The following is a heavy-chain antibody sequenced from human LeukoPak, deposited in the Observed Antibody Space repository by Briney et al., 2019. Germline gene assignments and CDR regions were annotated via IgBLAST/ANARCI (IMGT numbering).Heavy chain of an antibody. CDR3: TKERRGTYYAFES. J-gene: IGHJ4*02. CDR2: ITSGAGST. Sequence: GGSLRLSCDASGFSISDYYISWIRQSPGKGLEWISHITSGAGSTKYADSVKGRFTISRDKAKNSVALQLNSLRAEDTAVYYCTKERRGTYYAFESWGQGTLVTVSS. V-gene: IGHV3-11*01. D-gene: IGHD3-16*01. CDR1: GFSISDYY.